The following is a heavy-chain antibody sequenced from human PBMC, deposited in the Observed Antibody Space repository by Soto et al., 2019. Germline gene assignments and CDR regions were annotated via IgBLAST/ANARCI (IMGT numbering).Heavy chain of an antibody. CDR3: ARVEAPLIHSDHYYYGMDV. V-gene: IGHV3-33*01. D-gene: IGHD5-18*01. J-gene: IGHJ6*02. CDR1: GFSFSTYG. Sequence: QVQLVESGGGVVRPGRSLRLACEASGFSFSTYGMHWVRQAPGKGLQWVAVIWYDGTNTYYADSVNGRFTISRDNSKDLLYLEMNNLRAEDTAVYYCARVEAPLIHSDHYYYGMDVWGQGTTVTVSS. CDR2: IWYDGTNT.